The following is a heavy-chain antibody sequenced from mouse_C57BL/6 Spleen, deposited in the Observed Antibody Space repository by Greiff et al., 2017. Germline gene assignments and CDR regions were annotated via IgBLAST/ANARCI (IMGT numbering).Heavy chain of an antibody. CDR1: GFTFSDYG. J-gene: IGHJ2*01. Sequence: EVMLVESGGGLVKPGGSLKLSCAASGFTFSDYGMHWVRQAPEKGLEWVAYISSGSSTIYYADTVKGRFTISRDNAKNTLFLQMTSLRSEDTAMYYCARRNWDGRQYYFDYWGQGTTLTVSS. D-gene: IGHD4-1*02. CDR3: ARRNWDGRQYYFDY. CDR2: ISSGSSTI. V-gene: IGHV5-17*01.